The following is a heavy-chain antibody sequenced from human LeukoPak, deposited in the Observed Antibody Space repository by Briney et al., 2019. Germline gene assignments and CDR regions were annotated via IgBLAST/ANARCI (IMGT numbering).Heavy chain of an antibody. CDR3: ARDRIAAAGDSNWFDP. CDR1: GGSISSYY. D-gene: IGHD6-13*01. Sequence: KPSETLSLTCTVSGGSISSYYWSWIRQPAGKGLEWIGRIYTSGSTNYNPSLKSRVTMSVDTSKNQFSLKLSSVTAADTAVYYCARDRIAAAGDSNWFDPWGQGTLVTVSS. J-gene: IGHJ5*02. V-gene: IGHV4-4*07. CDR2: IYTSGST.